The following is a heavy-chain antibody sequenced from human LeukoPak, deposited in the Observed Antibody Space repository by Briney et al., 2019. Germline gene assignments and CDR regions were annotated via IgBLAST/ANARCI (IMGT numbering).Heavy chain of an antibody. J-gene: IGHJ4*02. Sequence: ASVKVSCKASGFTFSSYAIHWVRQAPGQRLEWMGWINVGNGNTKLSQQFQGRVTMTRDTSASTAYMELSSLRSEDTAVYYCARDREGGLDYWGQGTLVTVSS. D-gene: IGHD2-15*01. CDR2: INVGNGNT. CDR1: GFTFSSYA. V-gene: IGHV1-3*01. CDR3: ARDREGGLDY.